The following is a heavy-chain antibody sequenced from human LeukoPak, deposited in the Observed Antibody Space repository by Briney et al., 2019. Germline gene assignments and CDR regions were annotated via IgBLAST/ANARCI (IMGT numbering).Heavy chain of an antibody. V-gene: IGHV3-21*04. J-gene: IGHJ4*02. Sequence: GGSLRLSCAASGGTFNSYSMNWVRQAPGKGLEWVSSITNTGSYIYYGDSVKGRFIISRDNSKNTLYLQMNSLRVEDTAVYYCAKGSSNWRDYYYDYWGQGTLVTVSS. CDR2: ITNTGSYI. D-gene: IGHD6-13*01. CDR3: AKGSSNWRDYYYDY. CDR1: GGTFNSYS.